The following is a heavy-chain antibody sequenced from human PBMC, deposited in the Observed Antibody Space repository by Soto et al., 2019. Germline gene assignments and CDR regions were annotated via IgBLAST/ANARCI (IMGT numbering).Heavy chain of an antibody. J-gene: IGHJ4*02. CDR2: ISGSGGSA. CDR3: AKDPAGTIFHY. CDR1: GFTFSSYA. V-gene: IGHV3-23*01. D-gene: IGHD6-13*01. Sequence: GGSLRLSCAASGFTFSSYAMSWVRQAPGKGLEWVSAISGSGGSAYYADSVKGRFTISRDNSKNTLYLQMNSLRAEDTAVYYCAKDPAGTIFHYWGQGTLVTVSS.